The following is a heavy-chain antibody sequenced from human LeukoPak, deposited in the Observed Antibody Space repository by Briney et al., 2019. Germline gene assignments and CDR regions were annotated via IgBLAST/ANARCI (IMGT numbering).Heavy chain of an antibody. D-gene: IGHD2-15*01. Sequence: SGGSLRLSCAASGFTFSSYSMNWVRQAPGKGLEWVSSISSSSSYIYYADSVKGRFTISRDNAKNSPYLQMNSLRAEDTAVYYCARDWASVAAKNNWFDPWGQGTLVTVSS. CDR3: ARDWASVAAKNNWFDP. J-gene: IGHJ5*02. CDR1: GFTFSSYS. V-gene: IGHV3-21*01. CDR2: ISSSSSYI.